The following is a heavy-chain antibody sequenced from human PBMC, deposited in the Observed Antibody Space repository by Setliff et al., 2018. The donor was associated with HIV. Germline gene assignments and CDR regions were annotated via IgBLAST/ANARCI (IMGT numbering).Heavy chain of an antibody. Sequence: HPGGSLRLSCAASGFTFSSYWMYWVRQAPGKGLVWVSRINSDGSSTSYADSVKGRFTISRDNAKNTLFLQMNSLRAEDTAVYYCVKGYDVLTANPDSWGQGTLVTVSS. CDR2: INSDGSST. CDR3: VKGYDVLTANPDS. V-gene: IGHV3-74*01. J-gene: IGHJ4*02. D-gene: IGHD3-9*01. CDR1: GFTFSSYW.